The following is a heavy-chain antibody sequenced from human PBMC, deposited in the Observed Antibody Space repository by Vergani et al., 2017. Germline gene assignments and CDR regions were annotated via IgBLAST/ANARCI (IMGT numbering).Heavy chain of an antibody. D-gene: IGHD3-10*01. J-gene: IGHJ1*01. V-gene: IGHV3-23*01. Sequence: EVQLLESGGGLVQPGGSRRLSGAGAGFTFDTYTMAYVRQAPGKGLEWVATISSGGGDIFYADSVKGGFTISRANSKITLFLQMNSLKDEDTAVYYCTTAWGLYYLHGEYFQYWGRGTLVSVSS. CDR2: ISSGGGDI. CDR1: GFTFDTYT. CDR3: TTAWGLYYLHGEYFQY.